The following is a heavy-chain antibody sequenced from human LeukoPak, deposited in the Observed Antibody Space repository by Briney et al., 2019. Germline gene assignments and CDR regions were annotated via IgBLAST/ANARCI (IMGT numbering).Heavy chain of an antibody. CDR1: GLTFSNYA. V-gene: IGHV3-23*03. Sequence: GGTLRLSCAASGLTFSNYAMSWVRQPPGKGLEWVSVIYSGHITAYAEALKDRFIMSRDNANNTVFLQMNSLRVEDTAIYYCTKGKRVGRRSLWFGDDYLDVWGKGTTVTVSS. CDR3: TKGKRVGRRSLWFGDDYLDV. J-gene: IGHJ6*03. D-gene: IGHD3-10*01. CDR2: IYSGHIT.